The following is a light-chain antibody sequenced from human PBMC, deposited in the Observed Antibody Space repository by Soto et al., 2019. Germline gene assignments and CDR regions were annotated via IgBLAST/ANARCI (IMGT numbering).Light chain of an antibody. V-gene: IGKV3-20*01. J-gene: IGKJ1*01. CDR3: QQYSSSPET. CDR1: QSITRSY. Sequence: EIVLTQSPGTLSLSPGERATLSCRASQSITRSYIAWYQQKPGQAPRVLIYDASSRATGIPDRFGGSGSGTDFTLTISRLEPGDFAVYYCQQYSSSPETFGQGTKVEIK. CDR2: DAS.